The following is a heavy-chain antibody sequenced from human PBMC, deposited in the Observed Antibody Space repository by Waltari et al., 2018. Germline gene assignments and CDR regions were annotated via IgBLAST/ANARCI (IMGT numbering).Heavy chain of an antibody. CDR2: IIPVFGTA. D-gene: IGHD3-10*01. V-gene: IGHV1-69*05. Sequence: QVQLVQSGAEVKKPGSSVKVSCKASGGTFSSYAISWVRQAPRQGLEWMGGIIPVFGTANYAQKFQGRVTITTDKSTSTAYMELSSLRSEETAVDYCAGTMVQGVTLGHYDYYGMDIWGQGTTVTVSS. CDR3: AGTMVQGVTLGHYDYYGMDI. J-gene: IGHJ6*02. CDR1: GGTFSSYA.